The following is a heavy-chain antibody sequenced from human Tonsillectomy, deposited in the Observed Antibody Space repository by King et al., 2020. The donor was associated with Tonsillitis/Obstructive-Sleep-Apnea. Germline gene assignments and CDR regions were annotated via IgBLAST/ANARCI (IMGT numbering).Heavy chain of an antibody. CDR1: GGSISSYY. J-gene: IGHJ3*02. Sequence: VQLQESGPGLVKPSETLSLTCTVSGGSISSYYWSWIRQPPGKGLEWIGYIYYSGSTNYNPSLKSRVTISVDTSKNQFSLKLSSVTAADTAVYYCASDLNYDSSGYSNAFDIWGQGTMVTVSS. D-gene: IGHD3-22*01. V-gene: IGHV4-59*01. CDR3: ASDLNYDSSGYSNAFDI. CDR2: IYYSGST.